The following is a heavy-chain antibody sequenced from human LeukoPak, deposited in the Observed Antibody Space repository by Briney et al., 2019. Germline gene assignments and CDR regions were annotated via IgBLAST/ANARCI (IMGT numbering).Heavy chain of an antibody. CDR3: ASRGHYRTSWLFDN. CDR2: IFHGGTT. Sequence: SETLSLTCTVSGASIGSSYWWSWVRQPPGKGLEWIGEIFHGGTTSYNPSLKSRLTMSVDKSRNHFSLRLNSVTATDTAVYYCASRGHYRTSWLFDNWGQGALVTVSS. D-gene: IGHD6-13*01. V-gene: IGHV4-4*02. CDR1: GASIGSSYW. J-gene: IGHJ4*02.